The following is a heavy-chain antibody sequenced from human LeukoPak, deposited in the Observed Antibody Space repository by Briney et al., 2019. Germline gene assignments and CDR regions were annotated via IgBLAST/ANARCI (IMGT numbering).Heavy chain of an antibody. Sequence: GGTLRLSCAASGFTFSSYGMSWVRQAPGKGLEWVSAISGSGGSTYYADSVKGRFTISRDNSKNTLYLQMNSLRAEDTAVYYCAKSKAARRVSLDYWGQGTLVTVSS. CDR3: AKSKAARRVSLDY. CDR2: ISGSGGST. CDR1: GFTFSSYG. J-gene: IGHJ4*02. V-gene: IGHV3-23*01. D-gene: IGHD6-6*01.